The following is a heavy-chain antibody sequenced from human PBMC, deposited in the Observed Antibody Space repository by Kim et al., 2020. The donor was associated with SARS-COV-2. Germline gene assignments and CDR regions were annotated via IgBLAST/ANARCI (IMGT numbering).Heavy chain of an antibody. J-gene: IGHJ6*02. CDR2: IYSGGST. CDR1: GFTVSSNY. Sequence: GGSLRLSCAASGFTVSSNYMSWVRQAPGKGLEWVSVIYSGGSTYYADSVKGRFTISRDNSKNTLYLQMNSLRAEDTAVYYCATNGGLDTAMVRAGYYYYGMDVWGQGTTVTVSS. D-gene: IGHD5-18*01. V-gene: IGHV3-66*01. CDR3: ATNGGLDTAMVRAGYYYYGMDV.